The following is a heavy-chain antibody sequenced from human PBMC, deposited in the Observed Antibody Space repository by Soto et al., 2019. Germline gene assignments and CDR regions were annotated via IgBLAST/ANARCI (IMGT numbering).Heavy chain of an antibody. D-gene: IGHD5-12*01. V-gene: IGHV1-69*12. CDR3: ARDDGDGYILY. CDR2: IIPIFGTA. J-gene: IGHJ1*01. CDR1: VGTFSSYA. Sequence: QVQLVQSGAEVKKPGSSVKVSCKASVGTFSSYASSWVRQAPGQGLEWMGGIIPIFGTANYAQKFKGRVTITANESTSAAYMELSSLRAEETAVYYCARDDGDGYILYWGQGTLVVVSS.